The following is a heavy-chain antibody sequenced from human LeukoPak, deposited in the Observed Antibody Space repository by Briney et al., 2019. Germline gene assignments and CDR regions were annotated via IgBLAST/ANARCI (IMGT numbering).Heavy chain of an antibody. Sequence: PSETLSLTCTVSGGSISSSDYYWGWVRRPPGKGLEWIGAVTYIGITYYNPSLKSRVTISVDTSKNQFSLNQSSVTAADTAVYSCARHHSDYPHRPFDYWGQGTLITVSS. CDR3: ARHHSDYPHRPFDY. V-gene: IGHV4-39*01. CDR1: GGSISSSDYY. CDR2: VTYIGIT. J-gene: IGHJ4*02. D-gene: IGHD4-11*01.